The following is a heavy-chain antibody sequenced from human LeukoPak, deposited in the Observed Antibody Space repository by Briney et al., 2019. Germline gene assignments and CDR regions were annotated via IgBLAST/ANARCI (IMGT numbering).Heavy chain of an antibody. D-gene: IGHD3-22*01. CDR3: ARDYYDSSGYSGANWYFDL. V-gene: IGHV1-18*01. CDR2: ISAYNGNT. J-gene: IGHJ2*01. CDR1: GYTFTSYG. Sequence: ASVKVSCKASGYTFTSYGISWVRQAPGQGLEWMGWISAYNGNTNYAQKLQGRVTMTTDTSTSTAYMELRSLRSDDTAVYYCARDYYDSSGYSGANWYFDLWGRGTLVTVSS.